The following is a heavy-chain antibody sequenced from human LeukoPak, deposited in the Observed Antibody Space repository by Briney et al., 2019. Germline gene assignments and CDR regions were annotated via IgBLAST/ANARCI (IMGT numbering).Heavy chain of an antibody. Sequence: GGSRRLSCAASGFTFSSYGMHWVRQAPGKGLEWEAVISYDGSNKYYADSVKGRFTISRDNSKNTLYLQMNSLRAEDTAVYYRAKESFYYFDYWGQGTLVTVSS. CDR2: ISYDGSNK. CDR3: AKESFYYFDY. J-gene: IGHJ4*02. CDR1: GFTFSSYG. V-gene: IGHV3-30*18. D-gene: IGHD3-16*01.